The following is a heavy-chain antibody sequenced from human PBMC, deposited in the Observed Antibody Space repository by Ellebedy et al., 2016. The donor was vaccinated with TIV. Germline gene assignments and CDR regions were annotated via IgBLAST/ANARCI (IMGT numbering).Heavy chain of an antibody. CDR2: IHPGRGST. CDR3: ARGWDAFDV. J-gene: IGHJ3*01. V-gene: IGHV1-46*01. Sequence: ASVKVSXKASRYSFTDFYMHWVRQAPGQGLEWMGIIHPGRGSTTFAQNFQGRLSITRETSPNTVFMELSSLTSDDTAVYYCARGWDAFDVWGQGTVVTVS. CDR1: RYSFTDFY.